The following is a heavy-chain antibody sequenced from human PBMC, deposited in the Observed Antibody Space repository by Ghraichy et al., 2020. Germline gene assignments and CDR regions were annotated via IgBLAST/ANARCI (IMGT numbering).Heavy chain of an antibody. CDR2: INHSGST. CDR3: ARDGTVTTGMDV. J-gene: IGHJ6*02. D-gene: IGHD4-17*01. Sequence: SETLSLTCAVYGGSFSGYYWSWIRQPPGKGLEWIGEINHSGSTNYNPSLKSRVTISVDTSKNQFSLKLSSVTAADTAVYYCARDGTVTTGMDVWGQGTTVTVS. V-gene: IGHV4-34*01. CDR1: GGSFSGYY.